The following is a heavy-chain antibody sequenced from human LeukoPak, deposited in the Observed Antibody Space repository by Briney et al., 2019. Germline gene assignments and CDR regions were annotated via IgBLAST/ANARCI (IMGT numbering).Heavy chain of an antibody. CDR2: IYYSGST. V-gene: IGHV4-39*01. Sequence: SEILSLTCTVSGGSISSSSYYWGWIRQPPGKGLEWIGSIYYSGSTYYAPSLKSRVTISVDTSKNLFSLNLNSVTAADTAVYYCASARDYNTFDIWGQGTMVTVSS. CDR3: ASARDYNTFDI. D-gene: IGHD3-10*01. J-gene: IGHJ3*02. CDR1: GGSISSSSYY.